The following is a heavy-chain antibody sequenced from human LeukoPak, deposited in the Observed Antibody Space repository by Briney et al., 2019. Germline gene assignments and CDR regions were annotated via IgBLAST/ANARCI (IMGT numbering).Heavy chain of an antibody. D-gene: IGHD3-3*01. V-gene: IGHV4-34*01. CDR3: ARRSHTIFGVVNHFDY. Sequence: SETLSLTCAVYGGSFSGYYWSWIREPPGKGLEWIGEINHSGSTNYNPSLKSRVTVSVDTSTNQFSLKLSSVTAADTAVYYCARRSHTIFGVVNHFDYWGQGTLVTVSS. CDR2: INHSGST. CDR1: GGSFSGYY. J-gene: IGHJ4*02.